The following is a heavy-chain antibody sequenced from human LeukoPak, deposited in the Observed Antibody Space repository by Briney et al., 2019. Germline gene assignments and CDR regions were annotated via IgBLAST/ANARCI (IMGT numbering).Heavy chain of an antibody. V-gene: IGHV3-33*01. CDR1: GFSFSSSG. J-gene: IGHJ4*02. Sequence: PGRSLRLSCAASGFSFSSSGMHWVRQAPGKGLEWVAVIWHDGNNQCYTDSVKGRFTISRDNSKNTLYLQMNGLRDEDTAVYYCARGWWNYYIVRDYWGQGTLVTVSS. D-gene: IGHD3-10*01. CDR3: ARGWWNYYIVRDY. CDR2: IWHDGNNQ.